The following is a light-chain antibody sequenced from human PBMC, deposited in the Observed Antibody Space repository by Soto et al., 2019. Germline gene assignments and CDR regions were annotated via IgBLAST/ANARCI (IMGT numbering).Light chain of an antibody. CDR3: AAWDDSLRGLE. V-gene: IGLV1-44*01. CDR2: NNS. Sequence: QSVLTQPPSASGTPGQMVTISCSGSSSNIGSNTVNWYQQLPGMAPKLLIYNNSQRPSGVPDRFSGSKSGTSASLAISGLLSEDEGDYYCAAWDDSLRGLEFGGGTKLTVL. CDR1: SSNIGSNT. J-gene: IGLJ2*01.